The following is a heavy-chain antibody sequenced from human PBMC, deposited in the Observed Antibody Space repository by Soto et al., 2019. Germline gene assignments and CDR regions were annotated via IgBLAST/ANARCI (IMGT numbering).Heavy chain of an antibody. D-gene: IGHD2-21*01. CDR2: ISDDGSKT. J-gene: IGHJ4*02. CDR3: ARAYQLTYYFDY. V-gene: IGHV3-30*14. Sequence: GGSLRLSCAGSGVTFRGYAVHWVRQAPGKGLEWVTVISDDGSKTYYVDSVKGRFTVSRDDSTNTVFLQMSSLRTEDTAVYHCARAYQLTYYFDYWGPGALVTVSS. CDR1: GVTFRGYA.